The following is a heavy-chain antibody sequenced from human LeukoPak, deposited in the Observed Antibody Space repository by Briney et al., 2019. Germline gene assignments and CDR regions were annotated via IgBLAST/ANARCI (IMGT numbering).Heavy chain of an antibody. CDR1: GFTLSSYW. CDR3: VGGSGY. J-gene: IGHJ4*02. CDR2: IKQEGSEK. V-gene: IGHV3-7*01. D-gene: IGHD5-12*01. Sequence: GGSLRLSCVASGFTLSSYWMNWVRQAPGKGLEWVANIKQEGSEKYYVDSVKGRFTISRDNAKNSLYLQMNSLRAEDTAIYYCVGGSGYWGQGTLVTVSS.